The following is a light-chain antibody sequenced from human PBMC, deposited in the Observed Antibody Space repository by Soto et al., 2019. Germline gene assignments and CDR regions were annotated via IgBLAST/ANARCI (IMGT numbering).Light chain of an antibody. V-gene: IGLV2-11*01. J-gene: IGLJ1*01. CDR3: CSFAGSYSYV. CDR1: SSDVGRYDY. Sequence: ALAQPRSVSASPGQSVTISCTGTSSDVGRYDYVSWYQQHPGKAPKLIVYDVTERPSGVPDRSSGSKSGNTASLTISGLQAEDEADYSCCSFAGSYSYVFGTGTKVTVL. CDR2: DVT.